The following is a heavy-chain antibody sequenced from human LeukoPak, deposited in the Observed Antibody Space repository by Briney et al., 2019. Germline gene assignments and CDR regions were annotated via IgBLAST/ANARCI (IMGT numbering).Heavy chain of an antibody. CDR2: IYSGGST. V-gene: IGHV3-53*01. D-gene: IGHD3-3*01. CDR1: GFTVSSNY. J-gene: IGHJ4*02. CDR3: AKDYYDFWSALDS. Sequence: GGSLRLSCAASGFTVSSNYMSWVRQAPGKGLEWVSVIYSGGSTYYADSVKGRLTISRDNSKNTLYLQMNSLRAEDTAVYYCAKDYYDFWSALDSWGQGTLVTVSS.